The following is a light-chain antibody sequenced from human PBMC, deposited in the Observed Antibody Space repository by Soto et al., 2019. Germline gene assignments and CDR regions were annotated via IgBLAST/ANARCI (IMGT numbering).Light chain of an antibody. Sequence: EILIGQSAWRRSVSPGERVTLSCMAIQSVDINLAWYQQKPGQAPRLLIYGASSRATGVPDRFSGSGSGTDFTLTISRLEPEDFAVYYCQQFGNSPLLTFGGGTKVDIK. V-gene: IGKV3-20*01. CDR2: GAS. CDR3: QQFGNSPLLT. CDR1: QSVDIN. J-gene: IGKJ4*01.